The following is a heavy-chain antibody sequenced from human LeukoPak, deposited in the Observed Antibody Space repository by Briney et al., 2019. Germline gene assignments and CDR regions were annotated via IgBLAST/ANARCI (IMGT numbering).Heavy chain of an antibody. CDR1: GGSISSYY. J-gene: IGHJ4*02. V-gene: IGHV4-59*08. D-gene: IGHD5-12*01. CDR3: ARHGGGYAPTYYFDY. Sequence: SETLSLTCTVSGGSISSYYWSWIRQPPGKGLEWIGYIYYSGSTNYNPSLKSRVTISVDTSKNQFSLKLSSVTAADTAVYYCARHGGGYAPTYYFDYWGQGTLVTVSS. CDR2: IYYSGST.